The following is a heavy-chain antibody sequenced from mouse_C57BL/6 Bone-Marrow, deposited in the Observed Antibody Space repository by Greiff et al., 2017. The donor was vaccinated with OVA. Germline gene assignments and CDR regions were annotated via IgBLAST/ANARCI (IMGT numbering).Heavy chain of an antibody. V-gene: IGHV1-4*01. CDR3: AGTSIALVYWYFDV. CDR1: GYTFTSYT. D-gene: IGHD2-10*02. Sequence: QVQLQQSGAELARPGASVKMYCKASGYTFTSYTMHWVKQRPGQGLEWIGYINPSSGYTKYNQKFKDKATLTADKSSSTAYMQLSSLTSEDSAVYYCAGTSIALVYWYFDVWGTGTTVTVSS. CDR2: INPSSGYT. J-gene: IGHJ1*03.